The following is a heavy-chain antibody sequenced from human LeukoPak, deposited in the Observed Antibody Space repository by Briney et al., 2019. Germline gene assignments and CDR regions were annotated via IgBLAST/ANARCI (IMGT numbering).Heavy chain of an antibody. D-gene: IGHD4-11*01. CDR3: ARLGLRPIDYSNREFDS. J-gene: IGHJ5*01. CDR2: ITSDSVTR. V-gene: IGHV3-48*01. CDR1: GFTFSSHS. Sequence: GGSLRLSCAASGFTFSSHSMTWVRQAPGQGLEWVSYITSDSVTRFYADSVKGRSTASRDNAEKSMYLQMNNLRAEDTAVYYCARLGLRPIDYSNREFDSWGQGTLVTVSS.